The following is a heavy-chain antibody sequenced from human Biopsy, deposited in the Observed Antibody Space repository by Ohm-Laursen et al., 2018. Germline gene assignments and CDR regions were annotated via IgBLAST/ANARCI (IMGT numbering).Heavy chain of an antibody. J-gene: IGHJ4*02. V-gene: IGHV1-18*01. CDR3: ARVALPLYLDN. CDR2: INTYNANT. D-gene: IGHD2-21*01. Sequence: GSSVKVSCKASGYTFTSYGISWVRQAPGQGLEWMGWINTYNANTDYAQKVQGRVTMTTDTSTRAVYMEVRSLRSDDTAVYYCARVALPLYLDNWGQGTRVTVSS. CDR1: GYTFTSYG.